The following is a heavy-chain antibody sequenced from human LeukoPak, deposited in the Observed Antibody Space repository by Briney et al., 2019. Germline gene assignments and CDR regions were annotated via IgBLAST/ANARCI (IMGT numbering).Heavy chain of an antibody. Sequence: SETLSLTCTVSGGSISSSSYYWGWIRQPPGKGLEWIENIYYSGSTYYNPSLKSRVTISVDTSKNQFSLELNFVTPEDTAVYYCTREGPDAFDIWGQGTMVTVSS. CDR1: GGSISSSSYY. CDR3: TREGPDAFDI. J-gene: IGHJ3*02. V-gene: IGHV4-39*02. CDR2: IYYSGST.